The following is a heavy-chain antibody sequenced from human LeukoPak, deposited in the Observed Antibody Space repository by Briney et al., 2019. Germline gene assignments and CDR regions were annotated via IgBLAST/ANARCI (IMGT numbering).Heavy chain of an antibody. CDR3: AKDESTGGFAPGYFYGMGV. Sequence: TGGSLRLSCVVSGFRFDDYGMHWVRQAPGKGLEGVSGISWSGTTTGYADSVKGRFTISRDSAKKSLYLQMDSLRVEDTALYYCAKDESTGGFAPGYFYGMGVWGQGTTVTVSS. V-gene: IGHV3-9*01. CDR2: ISWSGTTT. J-gene: IGHJ6*02. D-gene: IGHD3-16*01. CDR1: GFRFDDYG.